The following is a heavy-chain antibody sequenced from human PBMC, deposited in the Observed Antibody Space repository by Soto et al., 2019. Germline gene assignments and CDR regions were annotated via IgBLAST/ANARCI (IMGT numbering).Heavy chain of an antibody. Sequence: QVQLQESGPGLVKPSETLSLTCTVSGGSISSYYWSWIRQPPGKGLEWIGYIYYSGSTTYNPSLRSQATLSVDTPKNQVSLKLSSVTAAETAVYYCARLGHVYYYDRSGYREYFQHWGQGTLVTVSS. V-gene: IGHV4-59*01. CDR2: IYYSGST. J-gene: IGHJ1*01. D-gene: IGHD3-22*01. CDR3: ARLGHVYYYDRSGYREYFQH. CDR1: GGSISSYY.